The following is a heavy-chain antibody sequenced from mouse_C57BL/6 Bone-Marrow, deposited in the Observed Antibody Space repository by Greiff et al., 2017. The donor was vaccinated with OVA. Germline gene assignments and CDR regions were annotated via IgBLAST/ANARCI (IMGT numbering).Heavy chain of an antibody. Sequence: EVQLQQSGPVLVKPGASVKMSCKASGYTFTDYYMNWVKQSHGKSLEWIGVINPYNGGTSYNQKFKGKATLTVDKSSSTAYMELNSLTSEDSAVYYCARLRWLPDYWGQGTTLTVSS. CDR2: INPYNGGT. CDR3: ARLRWLPDY. CDR1: GYTFTDYY. D-gene: IGHD2-3*01. J-gene: IGHJ2*01. V-gene: IGHV1-19*01.